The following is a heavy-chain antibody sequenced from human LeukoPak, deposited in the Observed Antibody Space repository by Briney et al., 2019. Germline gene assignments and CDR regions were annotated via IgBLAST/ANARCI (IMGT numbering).Heavy chain of an antibody. V-gene: IGHV3-30*18. D-gene: IGHD2-2*02. CDR2: ISYDGSNK. Sequence: GGSLRLSCAASGFTFSSYGMHWARQAPGKGLEWVAVISYDGSNKYYADSVKGRFTISRDNSKNTLYLQMNSLRAEDTAVYYCAKRLRPYCSSTSCYTSPQFDYWGQGTLVTVSS. CDR1: GFTFSSYG. J-gene: IGHJ4*02. CDR3: AKRLRPYCSSTSCYTSPQFDY.